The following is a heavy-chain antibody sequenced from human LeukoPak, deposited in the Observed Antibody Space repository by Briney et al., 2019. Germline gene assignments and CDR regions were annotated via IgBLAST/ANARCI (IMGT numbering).Heavy chain of an antibody. CDR2: TYFRSKFYYDS. J-gene: IGHJ4*02. Sequence: SQTLSLTCDISGDRVSDNGASWNWIRQSPSRGLEWLGRTYFRSKFYYDSDYAASVRGRITINPDTSKNQFSLQLNSVAPEDTGVYYCARGAAAGSPFDFWGQGTLVTVSS. V-gene: IGHV6-1*01. CDR3: ARGAAAGSPFDF. D-gene: IGHD6-13*01. CDR1: GDRVSDNGAS.